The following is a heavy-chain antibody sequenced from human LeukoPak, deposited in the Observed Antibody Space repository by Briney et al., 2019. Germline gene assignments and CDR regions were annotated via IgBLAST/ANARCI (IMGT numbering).Heavy chain of an antibody. CDR1: GFTFSDYY. D-gene: IGHD3-3*01. CDR2: ISSSGSTI. Sequence: GGSLGLSCAASGFTFSDYYMSWIRQAPGKGLEWVSYISSSGSTIYYADSVKGRFTISRDNAKNSLYLQMNSLRAEDTAVYYCARDSNDFWSGYYKERWFDPWGQGTLVTVSS. V-gene: IGHV3-11*01. J-gene: IGHJ5*02. CDR3: ARDSNDFWSGYYKERWFDP.